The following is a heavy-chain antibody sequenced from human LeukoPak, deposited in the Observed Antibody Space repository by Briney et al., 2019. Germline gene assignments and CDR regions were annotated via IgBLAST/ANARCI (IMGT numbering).Heavy chain of an antibody. Sequence: GGSLRLSCAASGFTFSSYAMHWVRQAPGKGLEWVAVISYDGSNKYYADSVKGRFTISRDNSKNTLYLQMNSLRAEDTAVYYCAKDGGMVRGVIITYSFDYWGQGTLVTVSS. CDR3: AKDGGMVRGVIITYSFDY. D-gene: IGHD3-10*01. CDR1: GFTFSSYA. V-gene: IGHV3-30-3*01. CDR2: ISYDGSNK. J-gene: IGHJ4*02.